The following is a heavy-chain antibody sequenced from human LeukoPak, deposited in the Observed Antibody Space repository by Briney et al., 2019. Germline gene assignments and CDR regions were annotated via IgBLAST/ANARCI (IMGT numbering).Heavy chain of an antibody. CDR1: GYTFTSYD. J-gene: IGHJ6*02. Sequence: ASVKVSRKASGYTFTSYDINWVRQATGQGLEWMGWMNPNSGNTGYAQKFQGRVTMTRNTSISTAYMELSSLRSEDTAVYYCARDLGYCSSTSCSVGYYYYGMDVWGQGTTVTVSS. V-gene: IGHV1-8*01. D-gene: IGHD2-2*01. CDR3: ARDLGYCSSTSCSVGYYYYGMDV. CDR2: MNPNSGNT.